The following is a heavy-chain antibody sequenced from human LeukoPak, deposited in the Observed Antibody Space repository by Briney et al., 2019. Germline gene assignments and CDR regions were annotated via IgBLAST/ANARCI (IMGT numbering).Heavy chain of an antibody. CDR3: VRAFAPRYSPGNSCPIDD. J-gene: IGHJ4*02. CDR1: GFTFSTYS. D-gene: IGHD2-15*01. V-gene: IGHV3-48*01. Sequence: PGGSLKLSCAVSGFTFSTYSRNWVRQAPGKGLEWISYIISGSNTIYYSDSVKGRFTVSRDNAKNSLYLQMNSLRAEDTAVYYCVRAFAPRYSPGNSCPIDDWGTGTLVTVSS. CDR2: IISGSNTI.